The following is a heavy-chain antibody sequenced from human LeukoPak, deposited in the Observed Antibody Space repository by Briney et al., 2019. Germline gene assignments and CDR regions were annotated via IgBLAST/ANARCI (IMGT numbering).Heavy chain of an antibody. D-gene: IGHD1-26*01. J-gene: IGHJ4*02. Sequence: PSETLSLTCAVYGGSFSGYYWSWIRQPPGKGLEWIGEINHSGSTNYNPSLKSRVTISVDMSKNQFSLKLSSVTAADTAVYYCAADSGSYDNGVYWGQGTLVTVSS. CDR2: INHSGST. V-gene: IGHV4-34*01. CDR1: GGSFSGYY. CDR3: AADSGSYDNGVY.